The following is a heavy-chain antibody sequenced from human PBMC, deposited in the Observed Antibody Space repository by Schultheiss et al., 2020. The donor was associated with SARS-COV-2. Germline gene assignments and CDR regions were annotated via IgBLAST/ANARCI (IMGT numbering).Heavy chain of an antibody. Sequence: PSVKVSCKVSGYTLTELSMHWVRQAPGKGLEWMGGFDPEDGETIYAQKFQGRVTMTEDTSTDTAYMELSSLRSEDTAVYYCATGPALIAAAGSWSVWGQGTTVTVSS. J-gene: IGHJ6*02. V-gene: IGHV1-24*01. CDR3: ATGPALIAAAGSWSV. CDR2: FDPEDGET. CDR1: GYTLTELS. D-gene: IGHD6-13*01.